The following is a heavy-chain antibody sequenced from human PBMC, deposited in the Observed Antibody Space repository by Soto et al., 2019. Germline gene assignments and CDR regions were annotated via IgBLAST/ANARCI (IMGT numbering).Heavy chain of an antibody. CDR2: INGDGSST. D-gene: IGHD4-17*01. CDR1: GFTFITYW. Sequence: EVQLVESGGGLVQPGGSLRLSCAASGFTFITYWMHWVRQAPGKGLVWVSRINGDGSSTTNADSVRGRFTISRDNAKYTLYLQMHSLRAEDTAIYYCARCDYGGNSRPLDWGQGTLVTPSS. V-gene: IGHV3-74*01. J-gene: IGHJ4*02. CDR3: ARCDYGGNSRPLD.